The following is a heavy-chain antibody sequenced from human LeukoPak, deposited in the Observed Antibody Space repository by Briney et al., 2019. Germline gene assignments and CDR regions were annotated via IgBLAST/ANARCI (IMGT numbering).Heavy chain of an antibody. CDR1: GFTFSNAW. D-gene: IGHD2-21*02. CDR3: TTMAYCGGDCYP. Sequence: PGGSLRLSCAASGFTFSNAWMSWVRQAPGKGLEWVGRIKSKTDGGTTDYAAPVKGRFTISRDDSKHTLYLQMNSLKTEDTAVYYCTTMAYCGGDCYPWGQGTLVTVSS. CDR2: IKSKTDGGTT. J-gene: IGHJ5*02. V-gene: IGHV3-15*01.